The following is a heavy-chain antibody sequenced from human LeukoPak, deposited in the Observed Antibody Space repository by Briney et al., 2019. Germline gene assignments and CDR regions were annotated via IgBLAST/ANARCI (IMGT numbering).Heavy chain of an antibody. Sequence: PGGSLRLSCAASGFTVSSNYMSWVRQAPGKGLEWVSVIYSGGSTYYADSVKGRLTISRDNSKNTLYLQMNSLRAEDTAVYYCATPDGSGSYKDAFDIWGQGTMVTVSS. J-gene: IGHJ3*02. CDR2: IYSGGST. V-gene: IGHV3-53*01. CDR3: ATPDGSGSYKDAFDI. CDR1: GFTVSSNY. D-gene: IGHD3-10*01.